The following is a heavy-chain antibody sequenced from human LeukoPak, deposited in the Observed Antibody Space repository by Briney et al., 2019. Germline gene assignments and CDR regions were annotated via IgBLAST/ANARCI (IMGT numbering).Heavy chain of an antibody. V-gene: IGHV1-2*02. CDR1: GYTFTGYY. D-gene: IGHD2-15*01. J-gene: IGHJ4*02. CDR3: ARDWRNLEMKSCPMH. Sequence: HGASVKVSCKASGYTFTGYYMHWVRQAPGQGLEWMGWINPNSGGTSYAQKFQGRVTMTRDTSISTAYMELSRLRSDDTAVYYCARDWRNLEMKSCPMHWGQGTLVTVSS. CDR2: INPNSGGT.